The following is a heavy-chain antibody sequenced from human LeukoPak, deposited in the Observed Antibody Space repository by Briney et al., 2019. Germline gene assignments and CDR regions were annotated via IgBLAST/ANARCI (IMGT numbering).Heavy chain of an antibody. Sequence: PSETLSLTCTVSGGSISSYYWSWIRQPPGKGLEWIGDISYRGSTNYNPPLKSRVTISVDPSKNQFSLKLSSVAAADTAVDYCARGHSSSWHLFDYWGQGSLVSVSS. CDR2: ISYRGST. V-gene: IGHV4-59*01. CDR3: ARGHSSSWHLFDY. J-gene: IGHJ4*02. CDR1: GGSISSYY. D-gene: IGHD6-13*01.